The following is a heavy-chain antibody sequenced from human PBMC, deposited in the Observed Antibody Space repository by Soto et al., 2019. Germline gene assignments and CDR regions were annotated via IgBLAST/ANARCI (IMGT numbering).Heavy chain of an antibody. D-gene: IGHD6-13*01. J-gene: IGHJ4*02. Sequence: LRLSCAASGFTFSNHAMSWVRQAPGKGLEWVSGISDSGGLTYYADSVKGRFSMSRDNSKNTLYLQMKNLRAEDTAVYFCAKRQGIGAAAKNFDFWGQGTLVTVSS. CDR1: GFTFSNHA. CDR2: ISDSGGLT. V-gene: IGHV3-23*01. CDR3: AKRQGIGAAAKNFDF.